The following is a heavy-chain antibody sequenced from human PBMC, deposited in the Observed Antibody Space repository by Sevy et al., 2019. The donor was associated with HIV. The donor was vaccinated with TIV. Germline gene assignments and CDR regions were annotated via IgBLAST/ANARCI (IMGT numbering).Heavy chain of an antibody. CDR1: GFSFSSYA. CDR3: AGARYGTGRSFDAFDI. J-gene: IGHJ3*02. Sequence: GGSLRLSCAASGFSFSSYAMNWVRQAPGKGLEWVSTIFGSGDVTYYADSVKGRFTISRDKYKNTLYLQMYSLRADDTAIYYCAGARYGTGRSFDAFDIWGQGTMVTVSS. D-gene: IGHD2-8*02. CDR2: IFGSGDVT. V-gene: IGHV3-23*01.